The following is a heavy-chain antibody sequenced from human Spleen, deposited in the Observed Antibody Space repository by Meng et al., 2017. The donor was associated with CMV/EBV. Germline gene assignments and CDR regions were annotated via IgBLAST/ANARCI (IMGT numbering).Heavy chain of an antibody. J-gene: IGHJ6*02. D-gene: IGHD2-2*03. Sequence: ASVKVSCKASGYTFTGYYMHWVRQAPGQGLEWMGWINPNSGGTNYAQKFQGRVTMTADTSTTTAYLELRSLRSDDTAVYYCARDGYCSSTTCYSRDYYFYYGMDVWGQGTTVTVSS. CDR1: GYTFTGYY. CDR2: INPNSGGT. V-gene: IGHV1-2*02. CDR3: ARDGYCSSTTCYSRDYYFYYGMDV.